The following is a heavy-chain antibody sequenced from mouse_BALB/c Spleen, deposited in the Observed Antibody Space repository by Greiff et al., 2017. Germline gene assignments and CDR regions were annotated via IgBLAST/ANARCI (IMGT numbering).Heavy chain of an antibody. CDR1: GFSFTSYG. D-gene: IGHD2-10*02. Sequence: QVQLKQSGPGLVAPSQSLSITCTVSGFSFTSYGVHWVRQPPGKGLEWLGVIWAGGSTNYNSALMSRLSISKDNSKSQVFLKMNSLQTDDTAMYYCAGYGNPWFAYWGQGTLVTVSA. CDR3: AGYGNPWFAY. V-gene: IGHV2-9*02. J-gene: IGHJ3*01. CDR2: IWAGGST.